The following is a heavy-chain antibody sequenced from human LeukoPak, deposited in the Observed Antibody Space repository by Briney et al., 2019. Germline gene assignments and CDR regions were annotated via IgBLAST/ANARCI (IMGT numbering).Heavy chain of an antibody. CDR1: GGTFSSYT. V-gene: IGHV1-69*13. CDR3: ARLDYSNYGDY. Sequence: GASVKVSCKASGGTFSSYTFSWVRQAPGQGLEWMGGIIPIFGTANYAQKFQGRVTISADESTSTAYMELSSLRSEDTAVYYCARLDYSNYGDYWGQGTLVTVSS. J-gene: IGHJ4*02. CDR2: IIPIFGTA. D-gene: IGHD4-11*01.